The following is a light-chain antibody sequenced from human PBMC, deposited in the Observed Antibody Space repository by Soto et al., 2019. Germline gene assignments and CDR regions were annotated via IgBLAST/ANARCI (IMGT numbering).Light chain of an antibody. J-gene: IGLJ1*01. CDR3: CSFADFTYV. Sequence: QSVLTQPASVSGSPGQSITISCTGTRSDIGSYDLVSWYQQHPGTAPKLIIYEVTKRPSGVSTRFSGSKSGNTASLTISGLQAVDEADYYCCSFADFTYVFGTGTKVTVL. V-gene: IGLV2-23*02. CDR1: RSDIGSYDL. CDR2: EVT.